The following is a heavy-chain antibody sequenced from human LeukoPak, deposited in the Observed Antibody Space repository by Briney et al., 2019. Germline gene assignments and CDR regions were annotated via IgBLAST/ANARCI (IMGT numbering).Heavy chain of an antibody. Sequence: PGGSLRLSCAASGFTFSSYWMSWVRQAPGKGLEWVANIKQDGSEKYYVDSVKGRFTISRDNAKNSLYLQMNSLRAEDTAVYYCARDQRLDSYGYQYHFDYWGQGTLVTVSS. V-gene: IGHV3-7*03. CDR3: ARDQRLDSYGYQYHFDY. CDR1: GFTFSSYW. CDR2: IKQDGSEK. D-gene: IGHD5-18*01. J-gene: IGHJ4*02.